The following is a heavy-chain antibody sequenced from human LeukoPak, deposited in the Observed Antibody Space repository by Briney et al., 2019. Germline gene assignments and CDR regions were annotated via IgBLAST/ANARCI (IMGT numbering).Heavy chain of an antibody. CDR2: IYYSGST. CDR3: ARDKSGWTWRYFDY. J-gene: IGHJ4*02. V-gene: IGHV4-59*01. CDR1: GGSISSYY. D-gene: IGHD6-19*01. Sequence: PSETLSLTCTVSGGSISSYYWSWIRQPPGKGLEWIGYIYYSGSTNYNPSLESRVTISVDTSKNQFSLKLSSVTAADTAVYYCARDKSGWTWRYFDYWGQGTLVTVSS.